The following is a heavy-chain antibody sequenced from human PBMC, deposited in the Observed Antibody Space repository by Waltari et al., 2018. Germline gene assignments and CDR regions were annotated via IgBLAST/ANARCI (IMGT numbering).Heavy chain of an antibody. V-gene: IGHV1-8*02. CDR2: MKPNNGDT. J-gene: IGHJ3*01. CDR1: GFNFESAW. CDR3: ATGPAAWWAFDV. Sequence: VQLVESGGGLVKPGGSLRLSCAASGFNFESAWMNWVRQSPGKGLEWIGWMKPNNGDTTFAQKFQGRVTLARNTSISTAYMELSSLTSDDTAMYYCATGPAAWWAFDVWGQGTMVAVSS. D-gene: IGHD2-8*02.